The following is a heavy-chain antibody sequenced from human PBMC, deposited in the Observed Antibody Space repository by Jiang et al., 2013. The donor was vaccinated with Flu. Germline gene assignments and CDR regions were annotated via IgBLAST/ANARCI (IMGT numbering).Heavy chain of an antibody. Sequence: KPTQTLTLTCTFSGFSLSTSGVGVGWIRQPPGKALEWLALIYWNDDKRYSPSLKSRFTITKDTSKNQVVLTMTNMDPVDTATYYCAHSREAAYKYYFDYWGQGTLVTVSS. J-gene: IGHJ4*02. D-gene: IGHD2-15*01. V-gene: IGHV2-5*01. CDR1: GFSLSTSGVG. CDR2: IYWNDDK. CDR3: AHSREAAYKYYFDY.